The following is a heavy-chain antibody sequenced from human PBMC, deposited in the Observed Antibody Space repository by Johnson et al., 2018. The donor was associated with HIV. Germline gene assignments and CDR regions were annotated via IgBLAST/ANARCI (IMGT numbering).Heavy chain of an antibody. J-gene: IGHJ3*02. D-gene: IGHD2/OR15-2a*01. V-gene: IGHV3-30*04. CDR3: ARSVSLVRGALDI. CDR2: ISSDGSNK. CDR1: AFAFSSYA. Sequence: QVQLVESGGGVVQPGKSLRLSCVASAFAFSSYAMHWVRQTPGTGLEWVAVISSDGSNKYYADSVKGRFTISRDNSKNTLYLQMNSLRVDDTAVYYCARSVSLVRGALDIWGQGTMVTVSS.